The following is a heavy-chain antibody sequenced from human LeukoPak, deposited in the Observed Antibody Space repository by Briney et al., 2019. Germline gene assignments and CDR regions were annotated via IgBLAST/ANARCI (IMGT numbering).Heavy chain of an antibody. Sequence: SVKVSCKASGYTFTGYYMHWVRQAPGQGLEWMGGIIPIFDKANYAQKFQGRVTITADKSTSTAYMELSSLRSEDTAVYYCARAYCGGDCYSLSDYWGQGTLVTVSS. J-gene: IGHJ4*02. CDR3: ARAYCGGDCYSLSDY. D-gene: IGHD2-21*02. CDR2: IIPIFDKA. CDR1: GYTFTGYY. V-gene: IGHV1-69*06.